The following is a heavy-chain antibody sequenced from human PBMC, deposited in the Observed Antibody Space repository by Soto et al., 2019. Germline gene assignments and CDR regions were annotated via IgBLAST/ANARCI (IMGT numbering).Heavy chain of an antibody. D-gene: IGHD3-3*01. CDR1: GGSLSGYY. Sequence: TETLSLTCAVYGGSLSGYYWTWIRQPPGKGLEWIGEVNPGGITNYSPSVKSRLTISLDTSKKQVSLEMTSVTAADTAVYYCGRVAIKMAIQSIDSCGPGTLVPVYS. J-gene: IGHJ5*01. CDR3: GRVAIKMAIQSIDS. CDR2: VNPGGIT. V-gene: IGHV4-34*01.